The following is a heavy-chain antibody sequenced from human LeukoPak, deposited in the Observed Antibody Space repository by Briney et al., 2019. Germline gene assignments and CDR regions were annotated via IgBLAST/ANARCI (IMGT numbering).Heavy chain of an antibody. CDR3: ARAQRHDYGDYVPYYYGMDV. D-gene: IGHD4-17*01. CDR1: GFTFSSYE. Sequence: PGGSLRLSCAASGFTFSSYEMNWVRQAPGKGLEWVSYISSSGSTIYYADSVKGRFTISRDNAKNSLYLQMNSLRAEDTAVYYCARAQRHDYGDYVPYYYGMDVRGKGTTVTVSS. V-gene: IGHV3-48*03. CDR2: ISSSGSTI. J-gene: IGHJ6*04.